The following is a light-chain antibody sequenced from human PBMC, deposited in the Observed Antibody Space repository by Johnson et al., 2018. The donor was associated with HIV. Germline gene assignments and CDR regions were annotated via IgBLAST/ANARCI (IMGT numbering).Light chain of an antibody. J-gene: IGLJ1*01. CDR2: ENN. CDR1: SSNIRNNY. Sequence: QSVLTQPPSVSAAPGQKVTISCSGSSSNIRNNYVSWYQQLPGTAPKLLIYENNKRPSGIPDRFSGSKSGTSATLGINGLQTGDEADYYCGTWDTSLGGVVFATGTKVTVL. CDR3: GTWDTSLGGVV. V-gene: IGLV1-51*02.